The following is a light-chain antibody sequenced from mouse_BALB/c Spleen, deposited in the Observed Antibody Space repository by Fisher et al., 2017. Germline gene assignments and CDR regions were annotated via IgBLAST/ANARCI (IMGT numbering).Light chain of an antibody. J-gene: IGKJ1*01. CDR3: HQRSSYPWT. CDR1: SSVSSSY. Sequence: DIVITQSTAIMSASPGEKVTMTCRASSSVSSSYLHWYQQKSGTSPKLLIYSTSNLASGVPSRFSGSGSGTSYSLIISSMEAEDAATYYCHQRSSYPWTFGGGTKLEIK. CDR2: STS. V-gene: IGKV4-57-1*01.